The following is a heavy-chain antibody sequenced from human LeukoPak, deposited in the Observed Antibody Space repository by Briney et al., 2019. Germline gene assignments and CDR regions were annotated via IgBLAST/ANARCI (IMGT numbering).Heavy chain of an antibody. CDR2: ISGSGANT. CDR3: AKDLSLDSSGYFFS. V-gene: IGHV3-23*01. D-gene: IGHD3-22*01. CDR1: GFTFNKFA. Sequence: PGGSLRLSCPTSGFTFNKFAMRWLGPPPGRGGAGLAAISGSGANTYHADSAKNRLTISRDNSKSTLFLQMSSLRGEDTAVYYCAKDLSLDSSGYFFSWGQGTLVTVSS. J-gene: IGHJ5*02.